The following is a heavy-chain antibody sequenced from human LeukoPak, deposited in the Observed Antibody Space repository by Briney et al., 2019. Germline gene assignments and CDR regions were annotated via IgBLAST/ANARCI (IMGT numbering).Heavy chain of an antibody. CDR3: AKGTPNYGDDDY. V-gene: IGHV3-48*01. CDR2: ISSSGGTI. J-gene: IGHJ4*02. D-gene: IGHD4-17*01. Sequence: GGSLRLSCAASGFTFNDYSMNWVRQAPGKGLEGVSYISSSGGTIFYADSVKGRFTISRDNSKNTLYLQMNSLRAEDTAVYYCAKGTPNYGDDDYWGQGTLVTVSS. CDR1: GFTFNDYS.